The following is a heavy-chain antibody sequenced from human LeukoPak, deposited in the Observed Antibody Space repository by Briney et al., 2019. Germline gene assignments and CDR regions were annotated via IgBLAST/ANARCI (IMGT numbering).Heavy chain of an antibody. CDR1: GFTFSSYG. V-gene: IGHV3-23*01. D-gene: IGHD3-22*01. Sequence: GGSLRLSCVVSGFTFSSYGMTWVRQAPGKGLEWVSAISGSGGSTYYAESVKGRFTISRDNSKNTLYLQMNSLRAEDTAVYYCAKMYYYESSGYSLGAYWGQGTLVTVSS. J-gene: IGHJ4*02. CDR3: AKMYYYESSGYSLGAY. CDR2: ISGSGGST.